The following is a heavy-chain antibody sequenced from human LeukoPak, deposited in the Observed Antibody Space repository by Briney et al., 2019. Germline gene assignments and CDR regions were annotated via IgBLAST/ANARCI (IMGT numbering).Heavy chain of an antibody. V-gene: IGHV4-34*01. J-gene: IGHJ6*03. CDR1: GGSFSGYY. D-gene: IGHD5-12*01. CDR3: ARMFERSGYEPTTYYYYYMDV. Sequence: SETLSLTCAVYGGSFSGYYWSWIRQPPGKGLEWIGEINHSGSTNYNPSLKSRVTISVDTSKNQFSLKLSFVTAADTAVYYCARMFERSGYEPTTYYYYYMDVWGKGTTVTVSS. CDR2: INHSGST.